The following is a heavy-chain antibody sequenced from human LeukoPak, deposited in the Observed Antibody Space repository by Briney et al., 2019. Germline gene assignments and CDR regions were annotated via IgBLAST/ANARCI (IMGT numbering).Heavy chain of an antibody. CDR2: ISAYNGNT. CDR3: ARDPYYDILTGYYSGEYYFDY. V-gene: IGHV1-18*01. Sequence: ASVKVSCKASGYTFTSYGISWVRQAPGQGLEWMGWISAYNGNTNYAQKLQGRVTMTTDTSTSTAYMELRSLRSDDTAVYYCARDPYYDILTGYYSGEYYFDYWGQGTLVTASS. D-gene: IGHD3-9*01. CDR1: GYTFTSYG. J-gene: IGHJ4*02.